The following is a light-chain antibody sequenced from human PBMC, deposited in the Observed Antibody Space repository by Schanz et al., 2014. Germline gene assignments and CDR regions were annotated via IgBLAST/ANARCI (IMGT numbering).Light chain of an antibody. CDR3: SSYTNTNSLV. CDR1: SSDVGGYNY. Sequence: QSALTQPPSASGSPGQSVTISCTGTSSDVGGYNYVSWYQQHPGKAPKLMIYEVSKRPSGVPDRFSGSKSGNTASLTISGLQTEDEADYYCSSYTNTNSLVFGTGTKLTVL. CDR2: EVS. V-gene: IGLV2-8*01. J-gene: IGLJ1*01.